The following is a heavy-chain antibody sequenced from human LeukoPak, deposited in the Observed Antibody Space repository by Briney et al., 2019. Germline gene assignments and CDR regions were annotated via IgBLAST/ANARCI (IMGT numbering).Heavy chain of an antibody. CDR3: TRDLMDYDVSTGLHHYYMDV. CDR2: ISGEGRNI. Sequence: GGSLRLSCVASGFTFSRYWMHWVRQDPRKGLVWVSRISGEGRNIIYADSVRGRFTISRDNAKNTLYLQMNTLRVEDTAVYYCTRDLMDYDVSTGLHHYYMDVWGQGTTVTVSS. D-gene: IGHD3-9*01. V-gene: IGHV3-74*01. J-gene: IGHJ6*02. CDR1: GFTFSRYW.